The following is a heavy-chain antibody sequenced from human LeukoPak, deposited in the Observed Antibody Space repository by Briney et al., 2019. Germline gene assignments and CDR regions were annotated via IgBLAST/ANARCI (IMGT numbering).Heavy chain of an antibody. J-gene: IGHJ4*02. V-gene: IGHV4-59*12. CDR3: ARRAGAYSHPYDY. CDR2: IYYSGST. Sequence: SETLSLTCTVSGASISSYYWSWIRQPPGKGLEWIGSIYYSGSTYYNPSLKSRVTISVDTSKNQFSLKLSSVTAADTAVYYCARRAGAYSHPYDYWGQGTLVTVSS. D-gene: IGHD4/OR15-4a*01. CDR1: GASISSYY.